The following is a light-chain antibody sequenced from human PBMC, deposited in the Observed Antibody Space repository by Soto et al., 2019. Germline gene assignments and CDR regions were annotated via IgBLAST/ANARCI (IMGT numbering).Light chain of an antibody. CDR3: QQNSSSPSWT. J-gene: IGKJ1*01. CDR1: QSVSSY. V-gene: IGKV3-20*01. CDR2: GAS. Sequence: IVLTLSPATLSLSPGERATLSCGSSQSVSSYLAWYQQKPGQAPRLLIYGASSRATGIPDRFRGSGSGTDFTLTISRLEPEDFAMHYCQQNSSSPSWTFAQGTMVDI.